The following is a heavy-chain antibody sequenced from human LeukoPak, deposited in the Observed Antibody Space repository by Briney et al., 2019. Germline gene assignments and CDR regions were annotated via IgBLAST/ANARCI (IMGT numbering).Heavy chain of an antibody. CDR3: ATLGYGSSWYYFDY. CDR2: INHSGST. CDR1: GGSFSGYY. V-gene: IGHV4-34*01. D-gene: IGHD6-13*01. Sequence: SETLSLTCAVYGGSFSGYYWSWIRQPPGKGLEWIGEINHSGSTNYNPSLKSRVTISVDTSKNQFSLKLSSVTAADTAVYYCATLGYGSSWYYFDYWGQGTLVTVSS. J-gene: IGHJ4*02.